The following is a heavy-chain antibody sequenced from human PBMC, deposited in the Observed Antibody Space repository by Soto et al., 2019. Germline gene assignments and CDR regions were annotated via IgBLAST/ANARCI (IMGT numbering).Heavy chain of an antibody. CDR3: ARESSSYNWFDP. J-gene: IGHJ5*02. V-gene: IGHV3-21*01. CDR1: GFTFSSYS. D-gene: IGHD6-13*01. Sequence: TGGSLRLSCAASGFTFSSYSMNWVRQAPGKGLEWVSSISSSSSYIYYADSVKGRFTISRDNAKNSLYLQMNSLRDEDTAVYYCARESSSYNWFDPWGQGTLVTVSS. CDR2: ISSSSSYI.